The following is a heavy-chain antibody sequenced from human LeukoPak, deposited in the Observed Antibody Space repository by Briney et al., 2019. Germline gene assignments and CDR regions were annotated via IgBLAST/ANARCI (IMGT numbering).Heavy chain of an antibody. Sequence: SETLSLTCTVSGGSISSYYWSWIRQPAGKGLEWIGRIYTSGSTNNNPSLKSRVTMSVDTSKNQFSLKLSSVTAADTAVYYCAIHSSSSFALRLGEKGRVGAFDIWGQGTMVTVSS. CDR1: GGSISSYY. D-gene: IGHD3-16*01. J-gene: IGHJ3*02. V-gene: IGHV4-4*07. CDR2: IYTSGST. CDR3: AIHSSSSFALRLGEKGRVGAFDI.